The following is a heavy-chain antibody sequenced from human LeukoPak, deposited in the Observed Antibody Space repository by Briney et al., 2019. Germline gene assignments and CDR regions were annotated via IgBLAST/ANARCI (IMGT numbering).Heavy chain of an antibody. D-gene: IGHD6-19*01. J-gene: IGHJ6*03. V-gene: IGHV1-18*01. CDR2: ISAYNGNT. Sequence: GASVTVSCKASGYTFTSYGISWVRRAPGQGLEWMGWISAYNGNTNYAQKLQGRVTMTTDTSTSTAYMELRSLRSDDTAVYYCAKDSSGWIYYYMDVWGKGTTVTVSS. CDR1: GYTFTSYG. CDR3: AKDSSGWIYYYMDV.